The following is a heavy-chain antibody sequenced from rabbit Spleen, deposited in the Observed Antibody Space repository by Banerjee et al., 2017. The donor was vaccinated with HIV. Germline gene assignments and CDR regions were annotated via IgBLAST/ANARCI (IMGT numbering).Heavy chain of an antibody. D-gene: IGHD1-1*01. CDR2: INSGSSTT. J-gene: IGHJ4*01. CDR1: GFSFSSSYY. V-gene: IGHV1S40*01. CDR3: ARDLADVIGWNFGW. Sequence: QSLEESGGGLVQPEGSLTLTCTASGFSFSSSYYMCWVRQAPGKGLEWIGCINSGSSTTDYASWAKGRFTISRTSSTTVTLQMTTLTAADTATYFCARDLADVIGWNFGWWGPGTLVTVS.